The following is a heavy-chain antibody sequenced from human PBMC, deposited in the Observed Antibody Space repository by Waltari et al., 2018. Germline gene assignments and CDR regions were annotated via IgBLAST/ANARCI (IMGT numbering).Heavy chain of an antibody. D-gene: IGHD6-6*01. J-gene: IGHJ3*02. CDR3: ARSFSSSSDAFDI. CDR2: ISSSSSYI. CDR1: GFPFRSYR. Sequence: EVQLVESGGGLVKPGGSLRLSCAASGFPFRSYRMHWVRQAPGKGLEWVSSISSSSSYIYYADSVKGRFTISRDNAKNSLYLQMNSLRAEDTAVYYCARSFSSSSDAFDIWGQGTMVTVSS. V-gene: IGHV3-21*01.